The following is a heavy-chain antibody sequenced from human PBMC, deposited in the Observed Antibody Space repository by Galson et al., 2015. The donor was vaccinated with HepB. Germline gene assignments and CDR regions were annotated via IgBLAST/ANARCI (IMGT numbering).Heavy chain of an antibody. Sequence: CAISGDSVSSNSAAWNWIRQSPSRGLEWLGRTYYRSKWYNDYAVSVKSRITINPDTSKNQFSLQLNSVTPEDTAVYYCARNIAAAGREAFDIWGQGTMVTVSS. D-gene: IGHD6-13*01. J-gene: IGHJ3*02. V-gene: IGHV6-1*01. CDR2: TYYRSKWYN. CDR3: ARNIAAAGREAFDI. CDR1: GDSVSSNSAA.